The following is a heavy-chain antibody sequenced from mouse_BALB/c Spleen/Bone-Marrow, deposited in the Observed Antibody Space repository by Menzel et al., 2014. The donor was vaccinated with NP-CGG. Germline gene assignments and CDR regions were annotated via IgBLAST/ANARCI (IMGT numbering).Heavy chain of an antibody. D-gene: IGHD2-10*02. J-gene: IGHJ2*01. CDR2: IYPGDGET. CDR1: GYPFSSYW. Sequence: QVQLQQSGAELVRPGSSVKISCKASGYPFSSYWMNWVKQRPGQGLEWIGQIYPGDGETSYNGKFKGNATLTADKSSSTAYMQLISLTSEDSAVYFCARKYVDYWGQGTTLTVSS. CDR3: ARKYVDY. V-gene: IGHV1-80*01.